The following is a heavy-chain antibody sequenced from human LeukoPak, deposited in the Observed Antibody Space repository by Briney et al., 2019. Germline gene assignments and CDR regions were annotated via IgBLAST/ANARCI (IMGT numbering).Heavy chain of an antibody. CDR3: AKGRIQLWKPFDY. J-gene: IGHJ4*02. CDR2: ISHDGSNK. CDR1: GFTFSSYG. Sequence: GRSLRLSCAASGFTFSSYGMHWVRQAPGRGLEWVAVISHDGSNKYYADSVKGRFTISRDNSKNTLYLQMNSLRAEDTAVYYCAKGRIQLWKPFDYWGQGTLVTVSS. D-gene: IGHD5-18*01. V-gene: IGHV3-30*18.